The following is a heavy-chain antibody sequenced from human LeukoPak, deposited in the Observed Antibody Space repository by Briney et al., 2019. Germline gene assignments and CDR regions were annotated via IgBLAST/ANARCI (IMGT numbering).Heavy chain of an antibody. D-gene: IGHD1-26*01. CDR1: GGSISSSSYY. CDR3: ARHGTVWELMSPPLY. J-gene: IGHJ4*02. Sequence: SQTLSLTCTVSGGSISSSSYYWGWIRQPPGKGLEWIGSIYYSGSTYYNPSLKSRVTISVDTSKNQFSLKLSSVTAADTAVYYCARHGTVWELMSPPLYWGQGTLVTVSS. V-gene: IGHV4-39*07. CDR2: IYYSGST.